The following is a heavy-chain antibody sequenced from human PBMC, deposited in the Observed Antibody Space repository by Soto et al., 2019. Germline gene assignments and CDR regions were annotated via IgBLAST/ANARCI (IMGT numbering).Heavy chain of an antibody. CDR1: SGSISSSNW. CDR3: ARGIVVVPAARGYYYYYMDV. Sequence: SETLSLTCAVSSGSISSSNWWSWVRQPPGKGLEWIGEIYHSGSTNYNPSLKSRVTISVDKSKNQFSLKLSSVTAADTAVYYCARGIVVVPAARGYYYYYMDVWGKGTTVTVSS. V-gene: IGHV4-4*02. D-gene: IGHD2-2*01. CDR2: IYHSGST. J-gene: IGHJ6*03.